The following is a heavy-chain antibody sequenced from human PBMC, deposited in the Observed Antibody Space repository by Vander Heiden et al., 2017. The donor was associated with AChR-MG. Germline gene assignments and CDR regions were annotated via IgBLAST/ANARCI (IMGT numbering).Heavy chain of an antibody. CDR2: TYYRSKWYN. CDR3: ARGNYYYYSPMDG. J-gene: IGHJ6*02. CDR1: GDRVSSPGAP. Sequence: HVQLPQSGPGLMKSSQPLPLPCAISGDRVSSPGAPWNWIRHSQSRGREWLGRTYYRSKWYNDDAVSVKSLITINPDTSKNQFSLQLNSVTPEDTAVYYCARGNYYYYSPMDGWGQGTTVTVSS. V-gene: IGHV6-1*01.